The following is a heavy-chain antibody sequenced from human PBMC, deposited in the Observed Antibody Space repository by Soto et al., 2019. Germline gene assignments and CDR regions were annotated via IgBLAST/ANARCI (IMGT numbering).Heavy chain of an antibody. CDR3: ARGLASGTNAV. D-gene: IGHD1-26*01. V-gene: IGHV3-53*01. J-gene: IGHJ6*02. CDR2: IYGGGDT. Sequence: GGSLRLSCAASGFTVSSNSMSWVRQAPGKGLEWVSVIYGGGDTSYADSVKGRFTFSRDNSKNTLYLQMNTLRAEDTAVYYCARGLASGTNAVWGQGTTVTVSS. CDR1: GFTVSSNS.